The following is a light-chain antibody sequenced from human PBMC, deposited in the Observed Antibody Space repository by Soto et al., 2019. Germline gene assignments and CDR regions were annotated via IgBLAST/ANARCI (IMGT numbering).Light chain of an antibody. J-gene: IGKJ1*01. CDR2: GAS. CDR1: QSVSSSY. Sequence: EIVLTQSPGTLSLSPGERATLSCRASQSVSSSYLAWYQQKPGQAPRLLIYGASSRATGIPDRFSGSGSGTDFTLTISRLEPEDCAVYYCQRYGSSPLTFGQGTKVDIK. V-gene: IGKV3-20*01. CDR3: QRYGSSPLT.